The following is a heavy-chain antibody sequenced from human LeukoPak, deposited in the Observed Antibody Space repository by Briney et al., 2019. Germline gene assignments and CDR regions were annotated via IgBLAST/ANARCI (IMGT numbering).Heavy chain of an antibody. J-gene: IGHJ3*02. V-gene: IGHV3-66*02. D-gene: IGHD2-2*01. CDR3: YQLGTFDI. CDR1: GFTVSNNY. Sequence: GGALRLSCPAYGFTVSNNYMSWVRQAPGKRLEWVSVIYSGGSTYYADSVKGRFTISRDNSKNTLYLQMNGLRPEDTAVYYCYQLGTFDIWGQGTMVTVSS. CDR2: IYSGGST.